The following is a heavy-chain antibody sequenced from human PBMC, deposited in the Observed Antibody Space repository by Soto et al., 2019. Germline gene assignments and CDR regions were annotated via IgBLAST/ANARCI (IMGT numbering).Heavy chain of an antibody. CDR3: ARVKDADYRNWFDH. D-gene: IGHD4-17*01. CDR2: INPKSGDT. Sequence: GXSVKVSCKASGYPFSDYYMHWVRQAPGQGLEWMGWINPKSGDTSYAQKFQGWVTMTRDTSISTGYMELSRLRSDDTAVYYCARVKDADYRNWFDHWGQGTLVTAPQ. CDR1: GYPFSDYY. J-gene: IGHJ5*02. V-gene: IGHV1-2*04.